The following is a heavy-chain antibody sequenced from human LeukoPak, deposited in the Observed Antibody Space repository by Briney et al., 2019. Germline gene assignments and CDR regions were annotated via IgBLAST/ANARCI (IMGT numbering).Heavy chain of an antibody. V-gene: IGHV3-33*08. CDR3: ASRQFLSSRWYAFDI. CDR2: IWYDGSNK. D-gene: IGHD6-13*01. CDR1: GFTFGNNW. J-gene: IGHJ3*02. Sequence: PGGSLRLSCAASGFTFGNNWMAWVRQAPGKGLEWVAVIWYDGSNKYYADSVKGRFTISRDNSKNTLYLQMNSLRAEDTAVYYCASRQFLSSRWYAFDIWGQGTVVTVSS.